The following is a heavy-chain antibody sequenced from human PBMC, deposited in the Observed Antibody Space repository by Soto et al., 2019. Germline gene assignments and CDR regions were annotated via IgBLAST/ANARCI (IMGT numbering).Heavy chain of an antibody. CDR2: INHSGST. CDR3: ARGLVVVAASVYMDV. J-gene: IGHJ6*03. CDR1: GGSFSGYY. V-gene: IGHV4-34*01. Sequence: SETLSLTFAVYGGSFSGYYWSLIRQPPGKGLEWIGEINHSGSTNYNPSLKSRVTISVDTSKNQFSLKLSSVTAADTAVYYCARGLVVVAASVYMDVWGKGTTVTVSS. D-gene: IGHD2-15*01.